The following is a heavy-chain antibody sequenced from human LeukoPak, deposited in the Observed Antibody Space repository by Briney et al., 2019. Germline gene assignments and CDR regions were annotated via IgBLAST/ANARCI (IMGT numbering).Heavy chain of an antibody. CDR2: ISVGHST. CDR3: AEGSQFGSTHWFDP. V-gene: IGHV3-23*01. D-gene: IGHD3-16*01. Sequence: PGASLRLSCSGSGFTFSTYAINWVRQAPGEGLEWVSTISVGHSTNYADSVKDRFTISRDNSKNTLYLQMNSLRAEDTAVYYCAEGSQFGSTHWFDPWGQGTRITVTA. CDR1: GFTFSTYA. J-gene: IGHJ5*02.